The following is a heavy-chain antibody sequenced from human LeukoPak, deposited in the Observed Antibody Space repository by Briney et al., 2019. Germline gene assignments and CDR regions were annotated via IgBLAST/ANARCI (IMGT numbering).Heavy chain of an antibody. CDR2: INPNSGGT. CDR1: GYTFTGYY. V-gene: IGHV1-2*02. D-gene: IGHD3-3*01. Sequence: ASVKASCKASGYTFTGYYMHWVRQAPGQGLEWMGWINPNSGGTNYAQKFQGRVTMTRDTSISTAYMELSRLRSDDTAVYYCARALYDFWSGTIDYWGQGTLVTVSS. CDR3: ARALYDFWSGTIDY. J-gene: IGHJ4*02.